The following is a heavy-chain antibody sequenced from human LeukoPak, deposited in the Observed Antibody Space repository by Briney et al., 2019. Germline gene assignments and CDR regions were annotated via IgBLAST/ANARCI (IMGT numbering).Heavy chain of an antibody. CDR1: GGTFSSYA. Sequence: SVKVSCKASGGTFSSYAISWVRQAPGQGLEWMGGIIPIFGTANYAQKFQGRVTITADESTSTAYMELSSLRSEDTAVYYCARSPTIAVAGHWYFDLWGRSTLVTVSS. D-gene: IGHD6-19*01. CDR3: ARSPTIAVAGHWYFDL. J-gene: IGHJ2*01. V-gene: IGHV1-69*13. CDR2: IIPIFGTA.